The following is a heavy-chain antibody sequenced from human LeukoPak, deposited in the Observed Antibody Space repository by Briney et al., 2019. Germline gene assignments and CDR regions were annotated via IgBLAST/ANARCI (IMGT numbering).Heavy chain of an antibody. Sequence: GGSLRLSCATSGFPFSAYDMHWVRQAPGKGLEWVSAFGSAGDTYYPGAVKGRFTISRDYAKNSLFLQMNSLRAGDTAVHFCVRGALPGDNWYFDLWGRGTLVTVSS. CDR1: GFPFSAYD. V-gene: IGHV3-13*01. CDR3: VRGALPGDNWYFDL. CDR2: FGSAGDT. J-gene: IGHJ2*01.